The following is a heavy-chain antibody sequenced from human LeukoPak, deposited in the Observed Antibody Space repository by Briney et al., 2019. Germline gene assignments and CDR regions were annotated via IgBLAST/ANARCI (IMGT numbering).Heavy chain of an antibody. CDR1: GITFNDYG. V-gene: IGHV3-33*03. Sequence: GGSLRLSCGASGITFNDYGMHWVRQAPGKGLEWVAVIWYDGSKKFYVDSVKGRFTVSRDNSKNTLDLQMESLRVEDTAMYYXAGSXXEGWFDPWGXXTXVXVSS. J-gene: IGHJ5*02. D-gene: IGHD6-19*01. CDR2: IWYDGSKK. CDR3: AGSXXEGWFDP.